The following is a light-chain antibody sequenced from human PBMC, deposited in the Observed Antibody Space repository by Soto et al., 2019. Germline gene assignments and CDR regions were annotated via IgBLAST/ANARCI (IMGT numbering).Light chain of an antibody. CDR2: GAS. Sequence: EMFMTQSPATLSVSRWEIATLSWRASQSVSHKLAWYQQKPGQAPRLLIYGASTRATGISARFSGSGSGTEFTLTISSLQSEDFAVYYCQQYNNWPPITFGQGTRLEIK. CDR3: QQYNNWPPIT. J-gene: IGKJ5*01. CDR1: QSVSHK. V-gene: IGKV3-15*01.